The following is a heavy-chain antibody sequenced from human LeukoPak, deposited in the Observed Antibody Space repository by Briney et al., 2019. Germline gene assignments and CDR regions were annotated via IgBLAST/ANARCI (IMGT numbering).Heavy chain of an antibody. D-gene: IGHD6-19*01. V-gene: IGHV3-33*01. CDR1: GFTFSSYG. CDR2: IWYDGSNK. Sequence: GGSLRLSCAASGFTFSSYGMHWVRQAPGKGLEWVAVIWYDGSNKYYADSVKGRFTISRDNSKNTLYLQMNSLRAEDTAVYYCARDYSCGWYYFDYWGQGTLVTVSS. CDR3: ARDYSCGWYYFDY. J-gene: IGHJ4*02.